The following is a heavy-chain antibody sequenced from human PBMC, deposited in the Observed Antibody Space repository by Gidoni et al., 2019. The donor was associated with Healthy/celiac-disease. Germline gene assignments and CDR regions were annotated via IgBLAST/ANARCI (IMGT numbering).Heavy chain of an antibody. Sequence: EVQLLESGGGLVQPGGSLRLSCAASGFTVSGYAMSWFRQAPGKGLEWVSAISGSGGSTYYADSVKGRFTISRDNSKNTLYLQMNSLRAEDTAVYYCAKATDSSGWYAYWGQGTLVTVSS. CDR3: AKATDSSGWYAY. V-gene: IGHV3-23*01. CDR1: GFTVSGYA. J-gene: IGHJ4*02. D-gene: IGHD6-19*01. CDR2: ISGSGGST.